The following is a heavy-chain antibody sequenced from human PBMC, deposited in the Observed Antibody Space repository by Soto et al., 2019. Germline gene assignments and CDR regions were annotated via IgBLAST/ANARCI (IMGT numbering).Heavy chain of an antibody. CDR1: GFAVSIYA. J-gene: IGHJ4*02. D-gene: IGHD3-10*01. CDR3: TKEVRAVPSMGYDS. V-gene: IGHV3-23*01. Sequence: PGGSLRLSCEASGFAVSIYAMSLVRQSPGKGLEWVSAISGSGGFTNYADSVKGRFTISRDNSKSTLYLQMNSLRAEDTAIYYCTKEVRAVPSMGYDSWGQGTSVTVSS. CDR2: ISGSGGFT.